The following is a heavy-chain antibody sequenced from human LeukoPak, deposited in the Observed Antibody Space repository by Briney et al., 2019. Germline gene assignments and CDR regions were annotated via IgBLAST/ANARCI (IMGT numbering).Heavy chain of an antibody. Sequence: GGSLTLSCADSGFTISRHWMDWVRQAPGKGLEWVANIKEDGSVKNYVDSVKGRFTISRDNAKNSLYLQMNSLRAEDTAVYYCMAESSSPWEGYWGQGTLVTVSS. CDR3: MAESSSPWEGY. CDR1: GFTISRHW. CDR2: IKEDGSVK. V-gene: IGHV3-7*01. J-gene: IGHJ4*02. D-gene: IGHD6-6*01.